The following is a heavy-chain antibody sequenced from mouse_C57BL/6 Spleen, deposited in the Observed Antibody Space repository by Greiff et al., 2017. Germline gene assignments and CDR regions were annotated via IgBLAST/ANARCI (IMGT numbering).Heavy chain of an antibody. V-gene: IGHV1-69*01. CDR2: IDPSDSYT. Sequence: QVQLQQPGAELVMPGASVKLSCKASGYTFTSYWMHWVKQRPGQGLEWIGEIDPSDSYTNYNQKFKGKSTLTVDKSSSTAYMQLSSLTSEDSAVYYCAAYGSHFGYWGQGTTLTISS. CDR3: AAYGSHFGY. CDR1: GYTFTSYW. D-gene: IGHD1-1*01. J-gene: IGHJ2*01.